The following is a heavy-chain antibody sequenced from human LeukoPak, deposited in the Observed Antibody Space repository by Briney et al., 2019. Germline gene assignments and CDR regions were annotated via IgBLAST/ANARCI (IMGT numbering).Heavy chain of an antibody. CDR1: GGSVSSGSYY. J-gene: IGHJ4*02. Sequence: PSETLSLTCTVSGGSVSSGSYYWSWIRQPPGKGLEWIGYIYYSGSTNYNPSLKSRVTISADTSKNQFPLKLTSVTAADTAVYYCACRRSPSGFDYWGRGSLVTVSS. CDR2: IYYSGST. CDR3: ACRRSPSGFDY. V-gene: IGHV4-61*01.